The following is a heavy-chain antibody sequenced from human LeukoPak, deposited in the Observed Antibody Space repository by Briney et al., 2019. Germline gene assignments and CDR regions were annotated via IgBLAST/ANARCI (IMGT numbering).Heavy chain of an antibody. CDR2: IIPIFGTA. J-gene: IGHJ3*02. CDR1: GGTFSGYA. V-gene: IGHV1-69*05. CDR3: ASTTAYCGGDCYSPHDAFDI. Sequence: GASVKVSCKASGGTFSGYAISWVRQAPGQGLEWMGGIIPIFGTANYAQKFQGRVTITTDESTSTAYMELSSLRSEDTAVYYCASTTAYCGGDCYSPHDAFDIWGQGTMVTVSS. D-gene: IGHD2-21*02.